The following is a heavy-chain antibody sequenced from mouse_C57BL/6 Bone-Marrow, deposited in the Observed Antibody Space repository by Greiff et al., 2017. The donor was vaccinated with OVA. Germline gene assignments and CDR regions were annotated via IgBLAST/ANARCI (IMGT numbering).Heavy chain of an antibody. CDR1: GYTFTDYY. D-gene: IGHD2-2*01. CDR2: IYPGSGNI. J-gene: IGHJ2*01. Sequence: VQLQQSGAELVRPGASVKLSCKASGYTFTDYYISRVKQRPGQGLEWIARIYPGSGNIYYNEKFKGKATLTAEKSSSTAYMQLSSLTSDDSAVYFCARSERLRDYFDYWGQGTTLTVSS. V-gene: IGHV1-76*01. CDR3: ARSERLRDYFDY.